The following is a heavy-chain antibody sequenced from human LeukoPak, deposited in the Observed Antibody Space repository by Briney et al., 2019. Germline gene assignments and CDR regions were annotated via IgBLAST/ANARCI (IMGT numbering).Heavy chain of an antibody. J-gene: IGHJ4*02. CDR2: TYYRSKWYL. CDR3: ARAGGTFDN. V-gene: IGHV6-1*01. D-gene: IGHD1-1*01. Sequence: SQTLSLTCAISVDSLSSKSASWNWIRQSPSRGLEWLGRTYYRSKWYLEYAVSVKSRISINSDTSQNQFSLQLSSLTIEDTVVYYCARAGGTFDNWGQGTLVTVSS. CDR1: VDSLSSKSAS.